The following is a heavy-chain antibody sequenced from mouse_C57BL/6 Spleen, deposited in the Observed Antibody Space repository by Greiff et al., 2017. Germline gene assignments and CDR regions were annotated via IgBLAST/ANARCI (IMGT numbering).Heavy chain of an antibody. Sequence: QVQLQQPGAELVMPGASVKLSCKASGYTFTSYWMHWVKQRPGQGLEWIGEIDPSDSYTNYNQKFKGKSTLTVDKSSSTAYMQLSSLTSEDSAVYYCARSGYDLWYFDVWGTGTTVTVSS. CDR1: GYTFTSYW. CDR2: IDPSDSYT. V-gene: IGHV1-69*01. D-gene: IGHD2-2*01. J-gene: IGHJ1*03. CDR3: ARSGYDLWYFDV.